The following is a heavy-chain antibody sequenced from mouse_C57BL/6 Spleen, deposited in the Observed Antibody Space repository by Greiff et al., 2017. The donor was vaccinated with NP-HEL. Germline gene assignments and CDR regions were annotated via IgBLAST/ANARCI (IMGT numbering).Heavy chain of an antibody. Sequence: QVQLQQSGTELVRPGTSVKMSCKASGYTFTNYWIGWAKQRPGHGLEWIGDIYPGGGYTNYNEKFKGKATLTADKSSSTAYMQFSSLTSEDSAIYYCARASSKYYFDYWGQGTTLTVSS. CDR3: ARASSKYYFDY. J-gene: IGHJ2*01. CDR1: GYTFTNYW. V-gene: IGHV1-63*01. CDR2: IYPGGGYT. D-gene: IGHD1-1*01.